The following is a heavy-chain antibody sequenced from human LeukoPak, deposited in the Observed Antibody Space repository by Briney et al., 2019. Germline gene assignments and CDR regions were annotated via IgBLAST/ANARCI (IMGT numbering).Heavy chain of an antibody. CDR3: ARHEGIVVVPAVAFDY. J-gene: IGHJ4*02. V-gene: IGHV4-39*01. Sequence: SETLSLTCTVSGGSISSSNYYWGWIRQPPGKGLEWVGSIYYSGSTYYNPPLKSRVTISVDTSKNQFSLKLSSVTAADTAVYYCARHEGIVVVPAVAFDYWGQGTLVTVSS. CDR1: GGSISSSNYY. CDR2: IYYSGST. D-gene: IGHD2-2*01.